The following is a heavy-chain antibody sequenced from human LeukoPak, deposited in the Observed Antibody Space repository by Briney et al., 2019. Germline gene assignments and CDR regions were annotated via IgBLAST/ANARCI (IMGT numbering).Heavy chain of an antibody. V-gene: IGHV4-59*08. D-gene: IGHD3-10*01. J-gene: IGHJ5*02. CDR3: ARKAYYYGSGSQKGWFDP. Sequence: SETLSLTCTVSGGSISSYYWSWIRQPPGKGLEWIGYIYYSGSTNYNPSLKSRVTISVDTSKNQFSLKLSSVTAADTAVYYCARKAYYYGSGSQKGWFDPWGQGTLVTVSS. CDR2: IYYSGST. CDR1: GGSISSYY.